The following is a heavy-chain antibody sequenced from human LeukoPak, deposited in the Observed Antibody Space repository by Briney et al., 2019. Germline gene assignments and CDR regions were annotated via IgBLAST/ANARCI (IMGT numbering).Heavy chain of an antibody. Sequence: GASVKVSCKASGYTFTSYGFSWVRQAPGQGLEWMGWISTYYGNTNYAQKLQDRVTMTTDTSTSTAYMELTSLRSDDTAVYYCARNDYYDSSGYHYWFDPWGQGTLVTVSS. CDR3: ARNDYYDSSGYHYWFDP. J-gene: IGHJ5*02. CDR2: ISTYYGNT. D-gene: IGHD3-22*01. V-gene: IGHV1-18*01. CDR1: GYTFTSYG.